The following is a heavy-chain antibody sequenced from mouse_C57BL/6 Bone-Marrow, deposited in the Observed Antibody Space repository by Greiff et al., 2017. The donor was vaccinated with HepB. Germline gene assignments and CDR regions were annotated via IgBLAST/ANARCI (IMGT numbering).Heavy chain of an antibody. J-gene: IGHJ3*01. CDR2: ILPGSGST. CDR1: GYTFTGYW. Sequence: VQLQQSGAELMKPGASVKLSCKATGYTFTGYWIEWVKQRPGHGLEWIGEILPGSGSTNYNEKFKGKATVTADTSSNTAYMQLSSLTTEDSAIYYGARGVYYYGSPWFAYWGQGTLVTVSA. V-gene: IGHV1-9*01. D-gene: IGHD1-1*01. CDR3: ARGVYYYGSPWFAY.